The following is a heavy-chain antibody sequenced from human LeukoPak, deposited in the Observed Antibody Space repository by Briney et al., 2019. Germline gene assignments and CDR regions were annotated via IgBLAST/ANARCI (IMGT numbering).Heavy chain of an antibody. D-gene: IGHD2-2*01. V-gene: IGHV3-9*01. J-gene: IGHJ6*03. Sequence: GGSLRLSCAASGFTFDDYAMHWVRQAPGKGLEWVSGISWNSGSIGYADSVKGRFTISRDNAKNSLYLQMNSLRAEDTAVYYCARAEYQLLGRYYYYYMDVWGKGTTVTISS. CDR3: ARAEYQLLGRYYYYYMDV. CDR2: ISWNSGSI. CDR1: GFTFDDYA.